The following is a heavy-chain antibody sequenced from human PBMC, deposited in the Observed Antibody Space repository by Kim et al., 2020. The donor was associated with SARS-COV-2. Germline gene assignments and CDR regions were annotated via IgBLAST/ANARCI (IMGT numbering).Heavy chain of an antibody. CDR3: ARDGRSESSSWYEMSYFDY. CDR1: GGSISSSSYY. V-gene: IGHV4-39*07. CDR2: IYYSGST. Sequence: SETLSLTCTVSGGSISSSSYYWGWIRQPPGKGLEWIGSIYYSGSTYYNPSLKSRVTISVDTSKNQFSLKLSSVTAADTAVYYCARDGRSESSSWYEMSYFDYWGQGTLVTVSS. J-gene: IGHJ4*02. D-gene: IGHD6-13*01.